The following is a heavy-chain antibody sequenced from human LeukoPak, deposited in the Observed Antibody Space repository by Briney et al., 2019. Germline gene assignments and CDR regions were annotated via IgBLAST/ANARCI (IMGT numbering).Heavy chain of an antibody. Sequence: GGSLRLSCAASGFTFDDYAMHWVRQAPGKGLEWVSGISWNSGSIGYADSVKGRFTISRDNAKNSLYLQMNSLRAEDTALYYCAKAYTYYYDSSGYYFDYWGQGTLVTVSS. J-gene: IGHJ4*02. D-gene: IGHD3-22*01. CDR3: AKAYTYYYDSSGYYFDY. V-gene: IGHV3-9*01. CDR1: GFTFDDYA. CDR2: ISWNSGSI.